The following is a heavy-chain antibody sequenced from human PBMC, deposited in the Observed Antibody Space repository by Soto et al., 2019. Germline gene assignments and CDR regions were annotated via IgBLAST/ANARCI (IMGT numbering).Heavy chain of an antibody. Sequence: GGSLRLSCAASGFTFSSYGMHWVRQAPGKGLEWVAVISYDGSNKYYADSVKGRFTISRDNSKNTLYLQMNSLRAEDTAVYYCAKTGQLPYMDVWGKGTTVTVSS. CDR3: AKTGQLPYMDV. D-gene: IGHD2-2*01. V-gene: IGHV3-30*18. CDR2: ISYDGSNK. J-gene: IGHJ6*03. CDR1: GFTFSSYG.